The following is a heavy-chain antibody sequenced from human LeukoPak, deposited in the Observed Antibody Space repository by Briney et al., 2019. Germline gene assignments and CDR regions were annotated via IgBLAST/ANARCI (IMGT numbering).Heavy chain of an antibody. V-gene: IGHV1-69*05. D-gene: IGHD4-23*01. Sequence: GASVKVSCKASGGTFSSYAISWVRQAPGQGLEWMGRIIPIFGTASYAQKFQGRVTITTDESTSTAYMELSSLRSEDTAVYYCAILRWGGNPLDAFDIWGQGTMVTVSS. J-gene: IGHJ3*02. CDR1: GGTFSSYA. CDR2: IIPIFGTA. CDR3: AILRWGGNPLDAFDI.